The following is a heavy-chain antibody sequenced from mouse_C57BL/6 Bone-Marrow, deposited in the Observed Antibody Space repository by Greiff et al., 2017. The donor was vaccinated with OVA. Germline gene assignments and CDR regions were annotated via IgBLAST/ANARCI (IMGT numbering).Heavy chain of an antibody. CDR3: AKNAYYGSGYALDY. J-gene: IGHJ4*01. V-gene: IGHV2-3*01. D-gene: IGHD1-1*01. CDR2: IWGDGST. Sequence: VTLVESGPGLVAPSQSLSITCTVSGFSLTSYGVSWVRQPPGQGLEWLGVIWGDGSTNYYSALISRLSISKDNSNSQIFLTLNSLHTDAPAAYYCAKNAYYGSGYALDYWGQGTSVTVSS. CDR1: GFSLTSYG.